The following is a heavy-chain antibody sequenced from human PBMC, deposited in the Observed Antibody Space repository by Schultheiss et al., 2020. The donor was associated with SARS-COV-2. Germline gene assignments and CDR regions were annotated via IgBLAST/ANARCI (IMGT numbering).Heavy chain of an antibody. Sequence: GGSLRLSCAGSGFTFSNAWMSWVRQAPGKGLEWVSCFCASGGSTFSGDSVKGRFTISRDTSNNTLDLQMDSLGAEDTAVYYCARDRQWLVPTVTYFDYWGQGTLVTVSS. J-gene: IGHJ4*02. D-gene: IGHD6-19*01. V-gene: IGHV3-23*01. CDR2: FCASGGST. CDR1: GFTFSNAW. CDR3: ARDRQWLVPTVTYFDY.